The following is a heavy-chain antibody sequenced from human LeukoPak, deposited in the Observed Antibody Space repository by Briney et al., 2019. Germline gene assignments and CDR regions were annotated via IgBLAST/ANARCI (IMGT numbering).Heavy chain of an antibody. CDR2: SNHSGST. D-gene: IGHD2-15*01. CDR3: ARSGINRDAFDI. Sequence: SETLSLTCAVYGGSFSGYYWSWIRQPPGKGLEYIGESNHSGSTNYNPSLKSRVTISVDTSKNQFSLKLSSVTAADTAVYYCARSGINRDAFDIWGQGTMVTVSS. CDR1: GGSFSGYY. J-gene: IGHJ3*02. V-gene: IGHV4-34*01.